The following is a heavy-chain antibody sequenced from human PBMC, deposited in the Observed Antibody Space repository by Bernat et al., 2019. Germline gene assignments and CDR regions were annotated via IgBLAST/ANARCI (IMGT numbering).Heavy chain of an antibody. CDR3: TTDPDLLYCSGGSCFRNFDY. CDR1: GFTFSNAW. J-gene: IGHJ4*02. D-gene: IGHD2-15*01. Sequence: EVQLVESGGGLVKPGGSLRLSCAASGFTFSNAWMSWVRQAPGKGLEWVGRIKSKTDGGTTDYAAPVKGRFPISRDDSKNTLYLQMNSLKTEDTAVYYCTTDPDLLYCSGGSCFRNFDYWGQGTLVTVSS. CDR2: IKSKTDGGTT. V-gene: IGHV3-15*01.